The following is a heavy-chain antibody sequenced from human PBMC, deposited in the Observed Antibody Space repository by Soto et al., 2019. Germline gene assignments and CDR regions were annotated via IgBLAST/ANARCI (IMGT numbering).Heavy chain of an antibody. CDR2: INLDGSST. V-gene: IGHV3-74*01. Sequence: GGSLRLSCVDSGFTFSNNWMHWVRQAPGKGLVWVSRINLDGSSTSYAASVKGRFTISRDNAKNTLYLQMNSLRVEDTAVYYCTREVSRSWYMDVWGRGTTVTVSS. CDR1: GFTFSNNW. CDR3: TREVSRSWYMDV. D-gene: IGHD6-13*01. J-gene: IGHJ6*03.